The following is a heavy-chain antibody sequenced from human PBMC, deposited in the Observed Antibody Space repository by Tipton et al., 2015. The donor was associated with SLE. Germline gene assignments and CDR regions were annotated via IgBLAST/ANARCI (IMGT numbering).Heavy chain of an antibody. D-gene: IGHD3-10*02. CDR3: TRGVRGYYDYSYMDV. V-gene: IGHV4-34*01. J-gene: IGHJ6*03. CDR1: GGSLTGYA. Sequence: TLSLTCAVYGGSLTGYAWSWIRQPPGKGLEWIGEISHSGSTNYNPSLKSRVTISRDTSGKQVSLKLSSVTAADTAVYYCTRGVRGYYDYSYMDVWGKGTTVTISS. CDR2: ISHSGST.